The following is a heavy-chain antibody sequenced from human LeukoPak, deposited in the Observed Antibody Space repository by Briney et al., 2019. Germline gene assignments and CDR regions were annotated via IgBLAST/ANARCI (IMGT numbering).Heavy chain of an antibody. CDR2: INHSGST. V-gene: IGHV4-34*01. Sequence: PSETLSLTCAVYGGSFSNYYWSWIRQPPGKGLEWIGEINHSGSTNYNPSLKSRVTISVDTSKNQFSLKLSSVTAADTAVYYCARDRITMVRGVHGPDAFDIWGQGTMVAVSS. CDR3: ARDRITMVRGVHGPDAFDI. J-gene: IGHJ3*02. CDR1: GGSFSNYY. D-gene: IGHD3-10*01.